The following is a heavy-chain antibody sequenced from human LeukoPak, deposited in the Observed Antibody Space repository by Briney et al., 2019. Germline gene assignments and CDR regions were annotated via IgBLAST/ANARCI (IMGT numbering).Heavy chain of an antibody. CDR2: IHYTGST. V-gene: IGHV4-59*01. D-gene: IGHD3-10*01. CDR3: ARVEEGYGSGRRENYYYYYMDA. Sequence: SETLSLTCTVSGGSISSYYWSWIRQPPRKGLEWIGYIHYTGSTNYNPSLTSRVTISVDTSKNHFSLQLSSVTAADTAVYYCARVEEGYGSGRRENYYYYYMDAWGKGTTVTISS. J-gene: IGHJ6*03. CDR1: GGSISSYY.